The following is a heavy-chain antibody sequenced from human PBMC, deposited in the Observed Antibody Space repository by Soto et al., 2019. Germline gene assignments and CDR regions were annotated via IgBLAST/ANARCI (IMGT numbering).Heavy chain of an antibody. CDR1: GGSFSAYY. J-gene: IGHJ4*02. CDR2: INHSGST. V-gene: IGHV4-34*01. CDR3: ATSGSDGYKKPY. D-gene: IGHD2-21*01. Sequence: SETLSLTCAVYGGSFSAYYRSWIRQPPGKGLEWIGEINHSGSTNYNPSLKSRVTISVDTSKNRFSLRLSSVTAADTAVYYCATSGSDGYKKPYWGQGTLVTVSS.